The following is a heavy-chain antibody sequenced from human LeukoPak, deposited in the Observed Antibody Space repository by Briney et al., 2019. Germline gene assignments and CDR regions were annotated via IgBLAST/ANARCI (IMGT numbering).Heavy chain of an antibody. CDR2: IYYSGTT. CDR3: ARLGDYYVAGTYYFDS. Sequence: SETLSLTCTVSGVSISSTSYYWGWIRQTPGKGLECIGSIYYSGTTYYNPSLKSRVTISVDTSKNQFSLKLRSVTAADTAVFYCARLGDYYVAGTYYFDSWGPGTLVTVSS. CDR1: GVSISSTSYY. J-gene: IGHJ4*02. V-gene: IGHV4-39*01. D-gene: IGHD3-10*01.